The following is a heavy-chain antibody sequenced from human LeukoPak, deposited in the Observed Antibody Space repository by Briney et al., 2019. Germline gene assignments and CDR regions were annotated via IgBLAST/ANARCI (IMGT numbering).Heavy chain of an antibody. D-gene: IGHD3-22*01. CDR3: ARDGNYDSSGYHDY. J-gene: IGHJ4*02. CDR1: GFTFSSYS. Sequence: PGGSLRLSCAASGFTFSSYSMNWVRQAPGKGLEWVSYISSGSSNKYYTDSVKGRFTISRDNAKNSLYLQMNSLRAEDTAVYYCARDGNYDSSGYHDYWGQGTLVTVSS. CDR2: ISSGSSNK. V-gene: IGHV3-48*01.